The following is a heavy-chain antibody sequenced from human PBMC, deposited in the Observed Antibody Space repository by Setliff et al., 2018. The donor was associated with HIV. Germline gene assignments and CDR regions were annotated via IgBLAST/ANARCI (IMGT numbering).Heavy chain of an antibody. Sequence: SETLSLTCTVSGGSNSGDYWSWIRQPPGKGLEWIGSIYFTGSSDNNPSLKSRVTMSVDTSKNQISLKLSSVTAADTAMYYCARRMAAGTFDYWGQGTLVTVSS. CDR2: IYFTGSS. CDR1: GGSNSGDY. V-gene: IGHV4-59*12. CDR3: ARRMAAGTFDY. J-gene: IGHJ4*02. D-gene: IGHD6-13*01.